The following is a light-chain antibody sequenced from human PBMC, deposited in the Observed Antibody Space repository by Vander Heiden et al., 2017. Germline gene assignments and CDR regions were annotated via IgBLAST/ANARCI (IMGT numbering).Light chain of an antibody. CDR1: QSVLYSSNNKYY. Sequence: DIVMTQSPDSLAVSLGERATIHCKSSQSVLYSSNNKYYLAWYQQKPGQPPKLLIYWASTRESGVPDRFSGSGSRTDFTLTIGSLQAEDVAVYYCQQYYGTPNFGGGTKVEIK. V-gene: IGKV4-1*01. CDR3: QQYYGTPN. CDR2: WAS. J-gene: IGKJ4*01.